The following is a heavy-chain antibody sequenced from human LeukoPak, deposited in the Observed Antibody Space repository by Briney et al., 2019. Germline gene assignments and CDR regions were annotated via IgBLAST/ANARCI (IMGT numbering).Heavy chain of an antibody. J-gene: IGHJ4*02. D-gene: IGHD2-15*01. CDR1: GGSISSYY. V-gene: IGHV4-59*12. CDR2: IYYSGST. Sequence: SETLSLTCTVSGGSISSYYWSWIRQPPGKGLEWIGYIYYSGSTNYNPSLKSRVTISVDTSKNQFSLKLSSVTAADTAVYYCAAGNCSGGSCYSGPIDYWGQGTLVTVSS. CDR3: AAGNCSGGSCYSGPIDY.